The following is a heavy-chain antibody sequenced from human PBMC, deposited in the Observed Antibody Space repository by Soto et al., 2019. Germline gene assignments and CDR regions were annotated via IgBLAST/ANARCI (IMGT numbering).Heavy chain of an antibody. CDR3: ASRSGQHPYCFDD. CDR1: GFTFTNYG. Sequence: GASVKVSCKASGFTFTNYGITWVRQAAGQGLEWMGWISAYKGNTNYAQKFQGRATMTTDTPTSTAYMDPRSVISDGVAVYYSASRSGQHPYCFDDWGQGTKVTVSS. CDR2: ISAYKGNT. V-gene: IGHV1-18*03. J-gene: IGHJ4*02. D-gene: IGHD2-2*01.